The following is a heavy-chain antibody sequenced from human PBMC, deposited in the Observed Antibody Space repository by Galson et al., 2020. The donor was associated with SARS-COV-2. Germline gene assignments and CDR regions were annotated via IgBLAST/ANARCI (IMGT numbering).Heavy chain of an antibody. J-gene: IGHJ5*02. D-gene: IGHD3-10*01. Sequence: SETLSLTCTVSGGSISSSSYYWGWIRQPPGKGLEWIGSIYYSGSTYYNPSLKSRVTISVDTSKNQFSLKLSSVTAADTAVYYCARVPRKDYYGSGRWWFDPWGQGTLVTVSS. CDR3: ARVPRKDYYGSGRWWFDP. V-gene: IGHV4-39*07. CDR2: IYYSGST. CDR1: GGSISSSSYY.